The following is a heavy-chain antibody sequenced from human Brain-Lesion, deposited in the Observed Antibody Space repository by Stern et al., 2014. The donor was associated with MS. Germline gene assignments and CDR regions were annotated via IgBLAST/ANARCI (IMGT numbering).Heavy chain of an antibody. V-gene: IGHV4-61*02. CDR2: FHPRGGA. CDR3: ASGYRIFDY. Sequence: QVQLQESGPGLVKPSQTLSLTCTVSGGSISSGSDYWSWIRQPVGKGRKWSGPFHPRGGAFASPSLKCRVTISTDTSMTQFSLELNSATAADTAIYYCASGYRIFDYWGQGILVTVSS. CDR1: GGSISSGSDY. J-gene: IGHJ4*02. D-gene: IGHD5-18*01.